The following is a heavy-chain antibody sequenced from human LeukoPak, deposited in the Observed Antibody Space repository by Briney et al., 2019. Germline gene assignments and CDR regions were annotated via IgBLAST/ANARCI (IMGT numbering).Heavy chain of an antibody. J-gene: IGHJ4*02. V-gene: IGHV3-30*14. CDR1: GFTFSNFA. CDR2: ISYDGINK. Sequence: GGSLRLSCAASGFTFSNFAMHWVRRAPGKGLEWVATISYDGINKYYADSVKGRFTISRDNSKNTLYLQMNSLRAGDTAIYYCARDYSSAWYNYFDSWGQGTLVTVSS. CDR3: ARDYSSAWYNYFDS. D-gene: IGHD6-19*01.